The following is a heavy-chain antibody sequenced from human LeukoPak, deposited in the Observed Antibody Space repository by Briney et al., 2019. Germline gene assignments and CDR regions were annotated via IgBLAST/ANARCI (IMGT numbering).Heavy chain of an antibody. CDR2: ISSSGSTI. Sequence: GGSLRLSCAASGFTLSDYYMSWIRQAPGKGLEYISYISSSGSTIYYADSVKGRFTLSRDNAKNSLSLEMNSLRAEDTAVYYCARGKYSFDYWGQGTLVTVSS. J-gene: IGHJ4*02. V-gene: IGHV3-11*01. CDR1: GFTLSDYY. CDR3: ARGKYSFDY.